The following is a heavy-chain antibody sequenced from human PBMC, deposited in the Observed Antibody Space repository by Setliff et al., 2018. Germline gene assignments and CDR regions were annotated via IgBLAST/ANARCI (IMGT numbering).Heavy chain of an antibody. V-gene: IGHV1-46*03. J-gene: IGHJ4*02. CDR2: INPRAGTT. D-gene: IGHD2-2*01. Sequence: ASVKVSCKASGYTFTNYYINWVRQAPGQGLGWMGIINPRAGTTSYAQKLQGRVTMTRDTSTNTVYMELSSLRSEDTAVYYCARGGSPDCSTAGCRYGDYVYWGQGTQVTVSS. CDR3: ARGGSPDCSTAGCRYGDYVY. CDR1: GYTFTNYY.